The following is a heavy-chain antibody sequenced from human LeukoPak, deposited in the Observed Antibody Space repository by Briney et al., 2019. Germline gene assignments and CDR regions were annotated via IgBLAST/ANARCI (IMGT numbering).Heavy chain of an antibody. D-gene: IGHD6-19*01. CDR2: ILGDGSST. J-gene: IGHJ4*02. CDR1: GFTFSNYP. Sequence: PGGSLRLSCAASGFTFSNYPMHWVRQAPGKGLEYVSSILGDGSSTSYANSVKGRFTISRDNSRNTLSLQMGSLRAGEMAVYYCARDGTSGWHFDYWGEGTLGTVSS. CDR3: ARDGTSGWHFDY. V-gene: IGHV3-64*01.